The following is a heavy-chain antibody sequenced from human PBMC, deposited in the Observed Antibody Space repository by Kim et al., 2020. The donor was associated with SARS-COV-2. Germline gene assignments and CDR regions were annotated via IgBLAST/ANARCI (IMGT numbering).Heavy chain of an antibody. CDR3: AKDMRSSWSGYIPPYYY. V-gene: IGHV3-9*01. CDR1: GFTFDDYA. CDR2: ISWHSGSI. D-gene: IGHD3-3*01. J-gene: IGHJ6*01. Sequence: GGSLRLSCAASGFTFDDYAMHWVRQAPGKGLEWVSGISWHSGSIGYADSVKGRFTISRDNAKNSLYLQMNSLSAEDTALYYCAKDMRSSWSGYIPPYYY.